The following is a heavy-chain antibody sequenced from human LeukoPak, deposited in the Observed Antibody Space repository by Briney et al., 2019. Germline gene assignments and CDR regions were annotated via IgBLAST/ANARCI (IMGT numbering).Heavy chain of an antibody. D-gene: IGHD5-12*01. CDR3: ARHIGYSAWNPDY. J-gene: IGHJ4*02. CDR2: IYPYDSDT. V-gene: IGHV5-51*01. CDR1: GYSFTSYW. Sequence: GESLKISCKASGYSFTSYWIGWVRQMPGKGLEWMGIIYPYDSDTRYSPSFQGQVTISADKSISTAYLQLSNLKASDTAMYYCARHIGYSAWNPDYWGQGTLVTVSS.